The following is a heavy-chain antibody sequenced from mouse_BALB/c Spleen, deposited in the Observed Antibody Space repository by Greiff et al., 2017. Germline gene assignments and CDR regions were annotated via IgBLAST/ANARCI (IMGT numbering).Heavy chain of an antibody. CDR2: IDPANGNT. Sequence: EVPLQQSGAELVKPGASVKLSCTASGFNIQDTYMHWVKQRPEQGLEWIGRIDPANGNTKYDPKFQGKATITADTSSNTAYLQLSSLTSEDTAVYYCARWDITTEDYFDYWGQGTTLTVSS. CDR1: GFNIQDTY. CDR3: ARWDITTEDYFDY. J-gene: IGHJ2*01. V-gene: IGHV14-3*02. D-gene: IGHD1-1*01.